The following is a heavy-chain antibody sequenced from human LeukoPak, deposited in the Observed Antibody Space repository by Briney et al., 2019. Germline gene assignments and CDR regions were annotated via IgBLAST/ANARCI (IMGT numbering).Heavy chain of an antibody. CDR3: ARDSSSINWFDP. Sequence: SETLSLTCTVSGGSISSGGYYWSWIRQHPGKGLEWIGYIYYSGSTYYNPSLKSRVTISVDTSKDQFSLKLSSVTAADTAVYYCARDSSSINWFDPWGQGTLVTVSS. D-gene: IGHD6-6*01. V-gene: IGHV4-31*03. J-gene: IGHJ5*02. CDR1: GGSISSGGYY. CDR2: IYYSGST.